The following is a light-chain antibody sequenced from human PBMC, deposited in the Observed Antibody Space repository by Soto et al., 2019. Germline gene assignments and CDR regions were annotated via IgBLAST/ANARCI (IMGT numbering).Light chain of an antibody. CDR2: DAS. CDR3: QQYDDIPPT. CDR1: QDITNY. J-gene: IGKJ5*01. V-gene: IGKV1-33*01. Sequence: DIQMTPSPSSLTASVGDSVTITCQASQDITNYLNWYQQKPGKAPKLLIYDASNLEPGVPSRFSGRGSGADFTFSISSLQPEDIATYYCQQYDDIPPTFGQGTRLEIK.